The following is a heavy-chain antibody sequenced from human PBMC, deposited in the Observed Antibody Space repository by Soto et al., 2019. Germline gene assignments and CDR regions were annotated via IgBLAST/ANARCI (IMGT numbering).Heavy chain of an antibody. J-gene: IGHJ4*02. D-gene: IGHD1-26*01. CDR3: APLRGAEGNFDY. V-gene: IGHV3-30*03. Sequence: QVQLVESGGGVVQPGRSLRLSSAASGFTFSSYGMHWVRQAPGKGLEWVAVISYDGSNKYYADSVKGRFTISRDNSKNTLYLQMNSLRAEDTAVYYCAPLRGAEGNFDYWGQGTLVTVSS. CDR1: GFTFSSYG. CDR2: ISYDGSNK.